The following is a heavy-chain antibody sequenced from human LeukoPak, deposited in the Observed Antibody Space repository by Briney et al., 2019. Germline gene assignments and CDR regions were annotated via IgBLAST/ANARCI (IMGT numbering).Heavy chain of an antibody. Sequence: GGSLRLSCAASGFTFSSYAMSWVRQAPGKGLEWVSAISGSGGSTYYADSVKGRFTISRDNSKNTLYLQMNSLRAEDTAVYYCAKDQLSGGYCGSGSGAFDIWGQGTMVTVSS. J-gene: IGHJ3*02. CDR3: AKDQLSGGYCGSGSGAFDI. CDR2: ISGSGGST. CDR1: GFTFSSYA. V-gene: IGHV3-23*01. D-gene: IGHD3-10*01.